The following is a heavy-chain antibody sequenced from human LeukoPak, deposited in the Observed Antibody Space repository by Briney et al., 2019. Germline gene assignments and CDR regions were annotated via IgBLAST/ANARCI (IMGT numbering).Heavy chain of an antibody. CDR3: ARDRDVPAATSFDY. V-gene: IGHV3-30-3*01. CDR1: GFTFTAYL. D-gene: IGHD2-2*01. CDR2: MSSDGNAI. Sequence: GGSLRLSCAASGFTFTAYLVHWVRQAPGKGLEWVAVMSSDGNAIFYANSVKGRFTISRDNSKNTLYLQMNSLRSDDTAVYYCARDRDVPAATSFDYWGQGTLVTVSS. J-gene: IGHJ4*02.